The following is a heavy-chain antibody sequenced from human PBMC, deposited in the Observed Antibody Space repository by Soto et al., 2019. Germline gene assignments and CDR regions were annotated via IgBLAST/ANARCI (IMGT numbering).Heavy chain of an antibody. CDR3: ARVHRHCSGGSCLRVGGPNWFDP. CDR1: GGTFSSYA. V-gene: IGHV1-69*13. D-gene: IGHD2-15*01. CDR2: IIPIFGTA. Sequence: GASVKVSCKASGGTFSSYAISWVRQAPGQGLEWMGGIIPIFGTANYAQKFQGRVTITADESTSTAYMELSSLRSEDTAVYYCARVHRHCSGGSCLRVGGPNWFDPWGQGTLVTVSS. J-gene: IGHJ5*02.